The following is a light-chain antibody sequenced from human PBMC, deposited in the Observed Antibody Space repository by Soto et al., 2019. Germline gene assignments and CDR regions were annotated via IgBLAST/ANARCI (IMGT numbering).Light chain of an antibody. CDR2: EVS. V-gene: IGLV2-14*01. J-gene: IGLJ2*01. CDR1: SSDVGGYNY. CDR3: SSYTSSSTLV. Sequence: QSVLTQPASVSGSPGQSITISCTGTSSDVGGYNYVSWYQHHPGKAPKVMIYEVSNRPSGISNRFSGSKAGNTASLTISGLQAEDEADYYCSSYTSSSTLVFGGGTQLTV.